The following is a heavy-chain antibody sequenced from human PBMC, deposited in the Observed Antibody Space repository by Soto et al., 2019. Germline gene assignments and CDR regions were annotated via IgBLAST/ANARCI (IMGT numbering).Heavy chain of an antibody. V-gene: IGHV3-23*01. CDR1: GFTFRFYA. Sequence: EVQLLGSGGGLIQPGGSLRLSCAASGFTFRFYAMSWVRQAPGKGLEWVSVISCSGGTTYYADSVKGRFTISRDNSKNTRYLQMNRLRAENTVVYYCAEDWSPFDSRNYCFGFDYWGQGTMVTVSS. CDR3: AEDWSPFDSRNYCFGFDY. CDR2: ISCSGGTT. J-gene: IGHJ4*02. D-gene: IGHD3-10*01.